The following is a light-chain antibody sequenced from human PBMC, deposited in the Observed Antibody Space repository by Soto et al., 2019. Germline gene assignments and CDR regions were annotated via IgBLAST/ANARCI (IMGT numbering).Light chain of an antibody. V-gene: IGKV3-20*01. CDR1: QSVSSSY. J-gene: IGKJ5*01. Sequence: EIVLTQSPGTLSLSPGERATLSCKASQSVSSSYLAWYRQKLGQAPRLLIHGASSRATGIPDRVSGSGSGTDFTLTISRLEPEDFAGYYCQQDGSSPSIAFGQGTRLDIK. CDR3: QQDGSSPSIA. CDR2: GAS.